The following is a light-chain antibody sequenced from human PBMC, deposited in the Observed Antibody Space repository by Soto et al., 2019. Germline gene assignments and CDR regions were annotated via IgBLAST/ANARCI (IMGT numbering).Light chain of an antibody. J-gene: IGLJ3*02. V-gene: IGLV2-23*02. Sequence: QSVLTQPASVSGSPGQSITISCTGTSSDVGSYNLVSWYQHHPGKAPKVMIYEVSKRPSGVSSRFSGSKSGNTASLTISGLQAEDEADYYCCSYAGSSTPWVFGGGTQLTVL. CDR3: CSYAGSSTPWV. CDR1: SSDVGSYNL. CDR2: EVS.